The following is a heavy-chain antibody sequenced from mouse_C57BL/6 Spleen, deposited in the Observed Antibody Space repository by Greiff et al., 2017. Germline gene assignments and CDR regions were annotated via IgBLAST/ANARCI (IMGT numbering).Heavy chain of an antibody. D-gene: IGHD2-12*01. CDR1: GFTFSSYA. CDR3: ARDYDGTRGNFDY. CDR2: ISGGGSYT. V-gene: IGHV5-4*01. J-gene: IGHJ2*01. Sequence: EVQRVESGGGLVKPGGSLKLSCAASGFTFSSYAMSWVRQTPEKRLEWVATISGGGSYTYYPNNVKGRFTISRDNAKNNLYLQMSHLKSEDTAMYYCARDYDGTRGNFDYWGQGTTLTVSS.